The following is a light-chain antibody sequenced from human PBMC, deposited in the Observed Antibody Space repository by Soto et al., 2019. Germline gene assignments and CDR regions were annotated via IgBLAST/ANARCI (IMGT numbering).Light chain of an antibody. CDR1: QGISSW. V-gene: IGKV1-12*01. CDR2: AAS. J-gene: IGKJ3*01. Sequence: DIQMTQSPSSVSASVGDRVTITYRASQGISSWLGWYQQKPGKAPKLLIYAASSLQSGVPSRFSGSGSGTQFTLTISSLQPEDFATYYCQQADSFTTFGPGTKVDIK. CDR3: QQADSFTT.